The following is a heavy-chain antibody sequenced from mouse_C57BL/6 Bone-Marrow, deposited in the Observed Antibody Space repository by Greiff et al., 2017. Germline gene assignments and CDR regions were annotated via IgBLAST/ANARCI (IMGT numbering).Heavy chain of an antibody. CDR2: IFPGSGST. D-gene: IGHD1-1*01. J-gene: IGHJ4*01. Sequence: VQLQQSGPELVKPGASVKISCKASGYTFTDYYINWVKQRPGQGLEWIGWIFPGSGSTYYNEKFKGKDTLTVEKYYSTAYMFVSSLNSADCEVDFCASGEEYGRSYERAYAMDEGGQGNSGNVSS. V-gene: IGHV1-75*01. CDR1: GYTFTDYY. CDR3: ASGEEYGRSYERAYAMDE.